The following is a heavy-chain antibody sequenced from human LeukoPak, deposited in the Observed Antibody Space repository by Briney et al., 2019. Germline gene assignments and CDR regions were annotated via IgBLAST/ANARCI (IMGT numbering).Heavy chain of an antibody. CDR3: AKRVGYYFDY. D-gene: IGHD1-26*01. J-gene: IGHJ4*02. CDR1: GFTFSSYA. Sequence: GGSLRLSCAASGFTFSSYAMSWVRQAPGKGLEWVSAISGSGGSTYYADSVKGRFTIPRDNSKDTLYLQMNSLRAEDTAVYYCAKRVGYYFDYWGQGTLVTVSS. CDR2: ISGSGGST. V-gene: IGHV3-23*01.